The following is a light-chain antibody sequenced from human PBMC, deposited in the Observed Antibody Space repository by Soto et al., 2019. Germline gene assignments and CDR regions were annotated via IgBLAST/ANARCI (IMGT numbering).Light chain of an antibody. J-gene: IGKJ2*01. V-gene: IGKV3-20*01. Sequence: ELVLTQSPGTLSLSPGERATLSCRASQRMSSNYLAWYQRKPGQSPRLLIYGTSSRATGIPDRFSGSGSGTDFTLTISGLEPEDSAVYYCQQYGTLPPRYTFGQGTKLEIK. CDR2: GTS. CDR3: QQYGTLPPRYT. CDR1: QRMSSNY.